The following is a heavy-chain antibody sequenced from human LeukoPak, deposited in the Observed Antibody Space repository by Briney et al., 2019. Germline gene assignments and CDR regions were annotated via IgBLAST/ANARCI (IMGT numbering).Heavy chain of an antibody. Sequence: GASLKISCQGSGYSFTSYWIAWVRQMPGKGLEWMGIIYPGDSDTKYSPSFQGQVTIAADKSTSTAYLQWSSPKASDTAMYYCARHVGSTTHFDYWGQGTLVTVSS. CDR1: GYSFTSYW. CDR2: IYPGDSDT. CDR3: ARHVGSTTHFDY. V-gene: IGHV5-51*01. D-gene: IGHD6-13*01. J-gene: IGHJ4*02.